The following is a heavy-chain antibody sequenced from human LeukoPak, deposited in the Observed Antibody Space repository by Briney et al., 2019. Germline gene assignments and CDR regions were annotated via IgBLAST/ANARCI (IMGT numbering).Heavy chain of an antibody. CDR3: TRSRSGYDSVY. CDR1: GYSFTSYW. V-gene: IGHV5-51*01. Sequence: GESLKISCKGSGYSFTSYWIGWGRQTPGKGLEWMGIIYPGYSDTRYSPSLQGHVTISADKSISAAYQQWSSLKASDTDGYYCTRSRSGYDSVYWGQGTLVTVSS. J-gene: IGHJ4*02. D-gene: IGHD5-12*01. CDR2: IYPGYSDT.